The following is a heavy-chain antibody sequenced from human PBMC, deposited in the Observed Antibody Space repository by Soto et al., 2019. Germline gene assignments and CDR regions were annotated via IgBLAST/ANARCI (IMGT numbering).Heavy chain of an antibody. Sequence: GGSLRLSCAASGFTFSSYSMNWVRQAPGKGLEWVSSISSSSSYIYYADSVKGRFTISRDNAKNSLYLQMNSLRAEDTAVYYCARDHNYGDYEENYYYYYYMDVWGKGTTVTVSS. CDR3: ARDHNYGDYEENYYYYYYMDV. V-gene: IGHV3-21*01. CDR2: ISSSSSYI. D-gene: IGHD4-17*01. CDR1: GFTFSSYS. J-gene: IGHJ6*03.